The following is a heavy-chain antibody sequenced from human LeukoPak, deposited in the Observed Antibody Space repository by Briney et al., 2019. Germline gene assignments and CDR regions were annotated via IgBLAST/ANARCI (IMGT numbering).Heavy chain of an antibody. Sequence: PGGSLRLSCAASGFTFSDYYMSWIRQAPGKGLEWVSYISSSGSTIYYADSVKGRFTISRDNAKNSLYLQMNSLGAEDTAVYYCARDLEYYYDSGQVRWFDPWGQGTLVTVSS. CDR1: GFTFSDYY. CDR3: ARDLEYYYDSGQVRWFDP. J-gene: IGHJ5*02. V-gene: IGHV3-11*01. CDR2: ISSSGSTI. D-gene: IGHD3-22*01.